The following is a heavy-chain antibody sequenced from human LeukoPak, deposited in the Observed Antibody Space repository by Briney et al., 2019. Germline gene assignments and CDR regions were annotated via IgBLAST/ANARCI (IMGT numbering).Heavy chain of an antibody. J-gene: IGHJ4*02. CDR1: GFTSSSYD. CDR2: IDIAGDT. V-gene: IGHV3-13*01. CDR3: ARVAAAGKGFDY. Sequence: GGSLRLSCATPGFTSSSYDMHWVRHATGKGLDWVSAIDIAGDTYYPGSVKGRFTISRENAKNSLYLQMNSLGAGDTAVYYCARVAAAGKGFDYWGQGTLVTVSS. D-gene: IGHD6-13*01.